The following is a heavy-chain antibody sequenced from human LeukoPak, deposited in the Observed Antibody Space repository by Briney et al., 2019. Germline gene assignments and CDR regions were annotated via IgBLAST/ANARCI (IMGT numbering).Heavy chain of an antibody. D-gene: IGHD3-10*01. CDR3: ARGGDRSFDY. Sequence: SETLSLTCAVSGVSISSNLWWTWVRQPPGKWLEWIAEIHHSGSINYNPSLKSRVTISVDKAKNQFSLNLNSVTAADTAVYYCARGGDRSFDYWGQGTLVTVSS. V-gene: IGHV4-4*02. J-gene: IGHJ4*02. CDR2: IHHSGSI. CDR1: GVSISSNLW.